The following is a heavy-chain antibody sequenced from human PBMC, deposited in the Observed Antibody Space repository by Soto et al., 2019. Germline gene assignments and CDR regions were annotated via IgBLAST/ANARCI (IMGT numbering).Heavy chain of an antibody. CDR1: GFTFSSYW. CDR3: ARDGGSIAARRDAFDI. V-gene: IGHV3-7*03. D-gene: IGHD6-6*01. CDR2: IKQDGSEK. Sequence: SLRLSCAASGFTFSSYWMSWVRQAPGKGLEWVANIKQDGSEKYYVDSVKGRFTISRDNAKNSLYLQMNSLRAEDTAVYYCARDGGSIAARRDAFDIWGQGTMVTVSS. J-gene: IGHJ3*02.